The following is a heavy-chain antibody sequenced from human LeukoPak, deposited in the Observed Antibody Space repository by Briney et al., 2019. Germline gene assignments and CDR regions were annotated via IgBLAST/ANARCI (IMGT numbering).Heavy chain of an antibody. CDR2: INPNTGDT. V-gene: IGHV1-2*02. CDR1: GYAFTGYY. J-gene: IGHJ4*02. D-gene: IGHD2/OR15-2a*01. Sequence: ASVKVSCKTSGYAFTGYYLHWVRQAPGQGLEWMGWINPNTGDTTYAQKFQGRVTMTRDTSISTAYMELASLTSDDTAVYYCEREDFWGQGTLVIVSS. CDR3: EREDF.